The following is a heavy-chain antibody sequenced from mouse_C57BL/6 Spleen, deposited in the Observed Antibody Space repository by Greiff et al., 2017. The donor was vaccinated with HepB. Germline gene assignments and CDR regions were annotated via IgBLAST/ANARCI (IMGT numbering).Heavy chain of an antibody. Sequence: EVQLQQSGAELVKPGASVKLSCTASGFKFNDYYMHWVKQRTEQGLEWIGRIDPEDGDTNYAPKFQGKATLTADTSSNTAYLQLSSLTSEDTAVYYCARGEIPCTDYWGQGTTLTVSS. CDR3: ARGEIPCTDY. V-gene: IGHV14-2*01. CDR1: GFKFNDYY. D-gene: IGHD5-1-1*01. CDR2: IDPEDGDT. J-gene: IGHJ2*01.